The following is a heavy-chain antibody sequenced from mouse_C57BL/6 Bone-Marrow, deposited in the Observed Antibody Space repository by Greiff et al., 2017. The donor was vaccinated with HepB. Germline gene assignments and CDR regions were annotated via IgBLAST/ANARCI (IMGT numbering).Heavy chain of an antibody. CDR1: GYTFTSYW. CDR2: IDPSDSYT. CDR3: SRFGDLGEFAY. D-gene: IGHD2-13*01. V-gene: IGHV1-69*01. Sequence: QVQLQQPGAELVMPGASVKLSCKASGYTFTSYWLHWVKQRPGQGLEWIGEIDPSDSYTNYNQKLKGKSTLTVDKSSSTAYMQLSSLTSEDSAVYYCSRFGDLGEFAYWGQGTLVTVSA. J-gene: IGHJ3*01.